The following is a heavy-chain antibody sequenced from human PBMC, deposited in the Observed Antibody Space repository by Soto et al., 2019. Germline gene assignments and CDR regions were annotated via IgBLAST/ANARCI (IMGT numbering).Heavy chain of an antibody. CDR3: ARMGQWRVPGDYYYGMDV. CDR2: IYTGGGT. Sequence: GGSLRLSCAASGLTVSSNYMNWVRQAPGKGLEWVSLIYTGGGTYYADSVKGRFTVSRDNSKNTLYLQMNSLRAEDTAVYYCARMGQWRVPGDYYYGMDVWGQGTSVTVS. D-gene: IGHD6-19*01. CDR1: GLTVSSNY. J-gene: IGHJ6*02. V-gene: IGHV3-53*01.